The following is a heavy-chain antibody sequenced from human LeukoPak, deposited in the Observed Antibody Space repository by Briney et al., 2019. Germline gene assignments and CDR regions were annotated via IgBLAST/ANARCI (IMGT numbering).Heavy chain of an antibody. Sequence: GGSLRLSCAASGFTLSSYWMSWVRQAPGKGLEWVANIKQDGSEKYYVDSVKGRFTISRDNGKNSLYLQMNSLRAEDTALYYCARDTSFIAAAGNNWFDPWGQGTLVTVSS. CDR3: ARDTSFIAAAGNNWFDP. J-gene: IGHJ5*02. CDR2: IKQDGSEK. D-gene: IGHD6-13*01. V-gene: IGHV3-7*03. CDR1: GFTLSSYW.